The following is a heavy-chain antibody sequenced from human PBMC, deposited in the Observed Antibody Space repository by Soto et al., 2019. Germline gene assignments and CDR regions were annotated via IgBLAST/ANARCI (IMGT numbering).Heavy chain of an antibody. J-gene: IGHJ6*02. V-gene: IGHV1-69*13. Sequence: SVKVSCKASGGTFSSYAISWVRQAPGQGLEWMGGIIPIFGTANYAQKFQGRVTITADESTSTAYMELSSLRSEDTAVYYCARIGYCTNGVCYTGAYYYYGMDVWGQGTTVTVSS. CDR2: IIPIFGTA. CDR1: GGTFSSYA. D-gene: IGHD2-8*01. CDR3: ARIGYCTNGVCYTGAYYYYGMDV.